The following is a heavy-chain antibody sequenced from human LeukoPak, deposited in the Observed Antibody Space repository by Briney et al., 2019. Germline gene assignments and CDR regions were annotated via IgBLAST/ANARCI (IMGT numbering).Heavy chain of an antibody. V-gene: IGHV3-11*06. Sequence: GGSLRLSCAVSGFSFSDYYMSWIHQAPGKGLEWVSYISSSSSYTNYADSVKGRFTISRDNAKNSLYLQMNSLRAEDTAAYYCARDGKAAAVDAFDIWGQGTMVTVSS. D-gene: IGHD6-13*01. CDR3: ARDGKAAAVDAFDI. CDR1: GFSFSDYY. CDR2: ISSSSSYT. J-gene: IGHJ3*02.